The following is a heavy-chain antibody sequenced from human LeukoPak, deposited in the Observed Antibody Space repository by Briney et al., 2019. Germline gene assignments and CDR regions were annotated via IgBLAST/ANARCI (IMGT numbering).Heavy chain of an antibody. CDR1: GFTFSNAW. Sequence: WSLRLSCAASGFTFSNAWMNWVRQAPGKGLVWVSRIDSDGKSTNYADSVKGRFTISRDNAKNTLYLQMNSLRVEDTAVYYCVRDKEVVTGIGWFDPWGQGTLVTVSS. CDR2: IDSDGKST. D-gene: IGHD2-21*02. J-gene: IGHJ5*02. CDR3: VRDKEVVTGIGWFDP. V-gene: IGHV3-74*01.